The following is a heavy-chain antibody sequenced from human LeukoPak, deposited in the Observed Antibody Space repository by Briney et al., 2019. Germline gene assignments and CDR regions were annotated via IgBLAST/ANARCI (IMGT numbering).Heavy chain of an antibody. D-gene: IGHD3-10*01. J-gene: IGHJ4*02. Sequence: PGGSLRLSCTASGFTFSSYAMSWVRQAPGKGLEWVSAISGSAYSTYYADSVKGHFTISRDNSKNTLYLQMNSLRAEDTAVYYCAKGGVRGSYYFDHWGQGTLVTVSS. CDR1: GFTFSSYA. CDR2: ISGSAYST. V-gene: IGHV3-23*01. CDR3: AKGGVRGSYYFDH.